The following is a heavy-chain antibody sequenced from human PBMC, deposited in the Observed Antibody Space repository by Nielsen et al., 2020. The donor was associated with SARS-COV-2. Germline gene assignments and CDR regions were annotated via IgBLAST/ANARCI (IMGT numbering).Heavy chain of an antibody. J-gene: IGHJ5*02. Sequence: ASVKVSCKASGYTFTNYGISWVRQAPGQGLEWMGWISGYNGDTNYAQKFQGRVTMTRDTSTSTAYMELRSLTSDDTAVYYCATDRSRWFGPWGQGTLVTVSS. CDR2: ISGYNGDT. V-gene: IGHV1-18*04. CDR3: ATDRSRWFGP. CDR1: GYTFTNYG.